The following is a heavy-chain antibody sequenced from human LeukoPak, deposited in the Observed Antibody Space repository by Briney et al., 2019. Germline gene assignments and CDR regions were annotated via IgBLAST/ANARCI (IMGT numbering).Heavy chain of an antibody. CDR3: ATSEHVLRYFDWLN. J-gene: IGHJ4*02. Sequence: GGSLRLSCAASGFTVSSNYMSWVRQAPGKGLEWVSVIYSGGSTYYADSVKGRFTISGDNSKNTLYLQMNSLRAEDTAVYYCATSEHVLRYFDWLNWGQGTLVTVSS. D-gene: IGHD3-9*01. CDR1: GFTVSSNY. V-gene: IGHV3-66*02. CDR2: IYSGGST.